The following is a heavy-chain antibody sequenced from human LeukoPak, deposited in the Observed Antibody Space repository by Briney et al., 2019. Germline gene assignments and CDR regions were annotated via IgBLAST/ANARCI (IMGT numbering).Heavy chain of an antibody. J-gene: IGHJ4*02. CDR1: GFTFSNYN. V-gene: IGHV3-48*02. Sequence: AGSLRLSCAASGFTFSNYNMNWVRQAPGKGREGVSYITSRSSSIYYADSVKGRFTIYRGNAQNSLYLQMHSLRDEDTAVYYCARDSRFGKLLIPYFDYWGQGTLVTVSS. CDR2: ITSRSSSI. D-gene: IGHD3-10*01. CDR3: ARDSRFGKLLIPYFDY.